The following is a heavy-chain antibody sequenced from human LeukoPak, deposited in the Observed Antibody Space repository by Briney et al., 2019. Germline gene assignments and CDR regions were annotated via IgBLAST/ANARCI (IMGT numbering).Heavy chain of an antibody. CDR2: ISHDGSNK. J-gene: IGHJ4*02. Sequence: GGSLTLSCTASGFTFSTYALHWLRQAPGKGLEWVAVISHDGSNKDNADSVKGRFTISRDNSKSTLYLHMNILRAEDSAIYYCARDKDHGDSRGWDFFDYWGRGTLVSVSS. V-gene: IGHV3-30*04. CDR3: ARDKDHGDSRGWDFFDY. D-gene: IGHD6-19*01. CDR1: GFTFSTYA.